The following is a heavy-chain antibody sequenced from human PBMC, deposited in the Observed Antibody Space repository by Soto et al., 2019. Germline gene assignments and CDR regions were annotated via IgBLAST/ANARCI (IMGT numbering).Heavy chain of an antibody. CDR3: AKGRFNFDY. V-gene: IGHV3-23*01. J-gene: IGHJ4*02. CDR1: GFTFSSHA. CDR2: ISNSGVDT. Sequence: EVQLLESGGGLVQPGGSLRLSCAASGFTFSSHAMSWVRQAPGKGLEWVSGISNSGVDTFYADSVKGRFTVSRDNSKNTLHLQMNSLRVEDTAVYYCAKGRFNFDYWGQGTLVTVSS.